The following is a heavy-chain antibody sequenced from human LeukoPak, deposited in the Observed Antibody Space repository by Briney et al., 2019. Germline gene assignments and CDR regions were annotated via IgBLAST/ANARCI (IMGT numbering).Heavy chain of an antibody. CDR2: INPRSGGT. CDR1: GYTFTANY. CDR3: ARGSGTSWFDY. V-gene: IGHV1-2*02. D-gene: IGHD2-2*01. Sequence: ASVKVSCKASGYTFTANYMHWVRQAPGQGLEWTGWINPRSGGTNYGEKFRGRVTMTRDTSITTAYMELSSLRFDDTAVYCCARGSGTSWFDYWGQGTLVTVSS. J-gene: IGHJ4*02.